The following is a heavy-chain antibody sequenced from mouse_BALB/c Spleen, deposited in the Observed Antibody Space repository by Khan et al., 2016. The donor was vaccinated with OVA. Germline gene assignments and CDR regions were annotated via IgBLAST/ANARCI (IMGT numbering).Heavy chain of an antibody. CDR3: ARNREPDYFDY. J-gene: IGHJ2*01. V-gene: IGHV2-9*02. CDR1: GFSLTNYA. CDR2: IWAGGST. Sequence: VQLQESGPGLVAPSQSLSITCTVTGFSLTNYAIHWIRQPPGKNLEWLGIIWAGGSTNYNSALMSRLSISKDNSKSQVFLKENSLHAHDTAIYYCARNREPDYFDYGGQGTTLTVSS.